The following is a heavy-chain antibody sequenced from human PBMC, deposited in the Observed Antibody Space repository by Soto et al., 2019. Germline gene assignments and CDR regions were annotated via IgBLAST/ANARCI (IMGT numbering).Heavy chain of an antibody. D-gene: IGHD6-13*01. CDR1: GFTFSIYG. CDR3: ARELDIAAAGNRNWFDP. J-gene: IGHJ5*02. CDR2: IWHDGSNK. Sequence: QVQLVESGGGVVQPGTSLRLSCAASGFTFSIYGMHWVRQAPGKGLEWVAVIWHDGSNKYYADSVKGRFTISRDNSKNXXYLQMNSRRAEDTAVYYCARELDIAAAGNRNWFDPWGQGTLVTVSS. V-gene: IGHV3-33*01.